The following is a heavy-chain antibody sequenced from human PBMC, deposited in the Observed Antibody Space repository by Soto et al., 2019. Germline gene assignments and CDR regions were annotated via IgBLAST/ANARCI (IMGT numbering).Heavy chain of an antibody. CDR1: GYTFTSYG. D-gene: IGHD3-10*01. V-gene: IGHV1-18*01. CDR3: AGEYYYGSGPWY. J-gene: IGHJ4*02. CDR2: ISAYNGNT. Sequence: QVQLVQSGAEVKKPGASVKVSCKASGYTFTSYGISWVRQAPGPGLMWMGWISAYNGNTNYAQKLQGRVTITTDTSTSTAYMELRCLRSDDTSVDYCAGEYYYGSGPWYCGQGTLVPVSS.